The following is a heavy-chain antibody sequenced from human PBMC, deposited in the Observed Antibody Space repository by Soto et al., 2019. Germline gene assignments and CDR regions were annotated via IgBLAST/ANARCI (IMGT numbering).Heavy chain of an antibody. CDR2: ISNTGSAR. J-gene: IGHJ5*02. CDR3: ARLAAAGKHPSYNWFDP. V-gene: IGHV3-11*04. CDR1: RFTFSDYH. Sequence: GGSLRLSCAASRFTFSDYHMGWIRQAPGKGLEWVSDISNTGSARYYADSVKGRFTISRDNAKNSLYLQMNSLRAEDTAIYYCARLAAAGKHPSYNWFDPWGQGTLVTVSS. D-gene: IGHD6-13*01.